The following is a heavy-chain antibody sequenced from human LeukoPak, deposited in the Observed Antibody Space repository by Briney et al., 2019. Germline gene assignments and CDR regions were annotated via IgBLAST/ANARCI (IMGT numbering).Heavy chain of an antibody. D-gene: IGHD3-3*01. CDR2: MNPNSGNT. V-gene: IGHV1-8*01. CDR1: GYTFTSYD. Sequence: ASVKVSCKASGYTFTSYDINWVRQATGQGLEWMGWMNPNSGNTGYAQKFQGRVTMTRNTSISTAYMELSSLRSEDTAVYYCARGHYDFWSGQYYFDYWGRGTLVTVSS. CDR3: ARGHYDFWSGQYYFDY. J-gene: IGHJ4*02.